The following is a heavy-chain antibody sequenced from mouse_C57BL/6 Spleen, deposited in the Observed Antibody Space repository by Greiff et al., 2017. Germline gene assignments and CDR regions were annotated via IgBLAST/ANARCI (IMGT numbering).Heavy chain of an antibody. CDR3: APADYYGSSFDY. CDR2: IYPRSGNT. Sequence: VKLVESGAELARPGASVKLSCKASGYTFTSYGISWVKQRTGQGLEWIGEIYPRSGNTYYNEKFKGKATLTADKSSSTAYMELRSLTSEDSAVYFCAPADYYGSSFDYWGQGTTLTVSS. CDR1: GYTFTSYG. V-gene: IGHV1-81*01. J-gene: IGHJ2*01. D-gene: IGHD1-1*01.